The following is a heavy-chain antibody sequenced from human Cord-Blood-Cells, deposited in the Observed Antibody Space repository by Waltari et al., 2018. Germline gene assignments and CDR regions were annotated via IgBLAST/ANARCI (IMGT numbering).Heavy chain of an antibody. Sequence: QVQLQQWGAGLLKPSETLSLTCAVYGGSFSGYYWSWIRHPPGKGLEWMGEINHSGSTNYNPSLKSRVTISVDTSKNQFSLKLSSVTAADTAVYYCARVPNTHPHYGGDYWGQGTLVTVSS. J-gene: IGHJ4*02. CDR2: INHSGST. CDR1: GGSFSGYY. D-gene: IGHD4-17*01. CDR3: ARVPNTHPHYGGDY. V-gene: IGHV4-34*01.